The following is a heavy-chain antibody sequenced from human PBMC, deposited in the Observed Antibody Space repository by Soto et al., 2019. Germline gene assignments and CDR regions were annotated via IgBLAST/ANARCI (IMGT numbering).Heavy chain of an antibody. J-gene: IGHJ4*02. D-gene: IGHD6-19*01. V-gene: IGHV2-5*02. CDR1: GFSLSSTRMA. CDR2: IYWVDDK. Sequence: QITLKESGPTLVKPTQTLTLTCTFSGFSLSSTRMAVGWIRQPPGKALEWLALIYWVDDKRYSPFLKSRLTITKDTSKNPVVLTMSNMDPVDTARYYCAHIVVAGLGYYFDYWGQGTLVTVSS. CDR3: AHIVVAGLGYYFDY.